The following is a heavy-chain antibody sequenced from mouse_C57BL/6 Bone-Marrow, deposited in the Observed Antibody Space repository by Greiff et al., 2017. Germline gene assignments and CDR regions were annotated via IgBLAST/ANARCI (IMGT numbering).Heavy chain of an antibody. V-gene: IGHV1-55*01. CDR2: IYPTSGRT. Sequence: QVQLQQPGAELVKPGASVKMSCKASGYTFTSYWITWVKQRPGQGLEWIGDIYPTSGRTNYNEKFKNKAILTVEPSSNTAYLQLSTLTSEGSAVFYGARSGPVGRDFDYGGQGTTLTVSS. CDR1: GYTFTSYW. D-gene: IGHD4-1*01. J-gene: IGHJ2*01. CDR3: ARSGPVGRDFDY.